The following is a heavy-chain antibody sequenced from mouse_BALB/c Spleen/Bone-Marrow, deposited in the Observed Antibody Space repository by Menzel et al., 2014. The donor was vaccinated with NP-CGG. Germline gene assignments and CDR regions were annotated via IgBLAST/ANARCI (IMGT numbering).Heavy chain of an antibody. Sequence: QVQLQQSGAELARPGASVKMSCRASGYTFTTYTMHWVKQRPGQGLEWIGYINPSSGYTYYNQKFKDKATLTADKSPNAASLRLSRLASDDSAVYYCARGYGNSDALDYWGQGTSVTVSS. CDR3: ARGYGNSDALDY. CDR1: GYTFTTYT. CDR2: INPSSGYT. D-gene: IGHD2-1*01. V-gene: IGHV1-4*01. J-gene: IGHJ4*01.